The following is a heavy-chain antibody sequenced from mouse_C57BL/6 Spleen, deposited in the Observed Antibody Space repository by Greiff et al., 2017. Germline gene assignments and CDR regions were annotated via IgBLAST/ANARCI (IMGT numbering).Heavy chain of an antibody. Sequence: EVMLVESGGGLVQPKGSLKLSCAASGFSFNTYAMNWVRQAPGKGLEWVARIRSKSNNYATYYADSVKDRFTISRDDSESMLYLQMNNLKTEDTAMYYCVRDYSSSIWFAYWGQGTLVTVSA. V-gene: IGHV10-1*01. J-gene: IGHJ3*01. D-gene: IGHD1-1*01. CDR1: GFSFNTYA. CDR3: VRDYSSSIWFAY. CDR2: IRSKSNNYAT.